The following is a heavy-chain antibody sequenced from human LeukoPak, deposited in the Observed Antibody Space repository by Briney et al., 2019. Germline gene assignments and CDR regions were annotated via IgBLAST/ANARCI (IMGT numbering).Heavy chain of an antibody. D-gene: IGHD1-26*01. V-gene: IGHV3-30*18. CDR3: AKDLGSGSFSRHYYYGMDV. CDR1: GFTFSSYG. CDR2: ISYDGSNK. Sequence: GGSLRLSCAASGFTFSSYGMHWARQAPGKGLEWVAVISYDGSNKYYADSVKGRFTISRDNSKNTLYLQMNSLRAEDTAVYYCAKDLGSGSFSRHYYYGMDVWGQGTTVTVSS. J-gene: IGHJ6*02.